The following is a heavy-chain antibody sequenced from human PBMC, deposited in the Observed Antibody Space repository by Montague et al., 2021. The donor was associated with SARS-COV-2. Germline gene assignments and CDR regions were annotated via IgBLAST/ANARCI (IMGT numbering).Heavy chain of an antibody. V-gene: IGHV4-34*01. CDR1: GGSFSGYY. J-gene: IGHJ6*02. CDR2: INHSGST. D-gene: IGHD6-13*01. CDR3: ARGPHSSSWHYYYYYGMDD. Sequence: ETLSLTCAVYGGSFSGYYWNWIRRPPGKGLEWIGEINHSGSTNYNPSLKSRVTISVDTSKNQFSLKLSSMTAADTAVYYCARGPHSSSWHYYYYYGMDDWGQGTTVTVSS.